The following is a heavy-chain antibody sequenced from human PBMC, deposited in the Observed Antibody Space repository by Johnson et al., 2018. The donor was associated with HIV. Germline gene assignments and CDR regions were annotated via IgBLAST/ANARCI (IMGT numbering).Heavy chain of an antibody. CDR2: ISWNSGST. V-gene: IGHV3-9*01. D-gene: IGHD3-22*01. CDR1: GFTFDDYA. CDR3: ARAFLSHYYDSSGPVDI. J-gene: IGHJ3*02. Sequence: VQLVESGGGLVQPGGPLRLSCAASGFTFDDYAMHCVRQAPGKGLEWGTGISWNSGSTGCADSVKGGFPISRDNAKNSLYLQMNSLRAEDTALYYCARAFLSHYYDSSGPVDIWGQGTMVTVSS.